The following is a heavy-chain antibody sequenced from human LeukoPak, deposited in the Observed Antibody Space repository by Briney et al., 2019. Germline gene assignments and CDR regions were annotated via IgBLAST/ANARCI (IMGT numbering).Heavy chain of an antibody. V-gene: IGHV4-39*01. D-gene: IGHD6-6*01. CDR1: GGSISSTNEY. Sequence: SETLSLTCTVSGGSISSTNEYWGWIRQPPGKGLEWIGSIYYSGSTYYNQSLKSRVTISVDTSKNQFSLKLSSVTAADTAVYYCASSSIAARPHYYYGMDVWGQGTTVTVSS. J-gene: IGHJ6*02. CDR2: IYYSGST. CDR3: ASSSIAARPHYYYGMDV.